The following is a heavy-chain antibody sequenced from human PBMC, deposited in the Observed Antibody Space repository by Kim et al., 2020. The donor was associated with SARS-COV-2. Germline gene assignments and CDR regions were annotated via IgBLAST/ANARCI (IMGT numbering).Heavy chain of an antibody. CDR3: ARHLGWAYFDY. V-gene: IGHV4-59*08. CDR2: IYYSGST. Sequence: SETLSLTCTVSGGSISSYYWSWIRQPPGKGLEWIGYIYYSGSTNYNPSLKSRVTISVDTSKNQFSLKLSSVTAADTAVYYCARHLGWAYFDYWGQGTLVTVSS. J-gene: IGHJ4*02. D-gene: IGHD1-26*01. CDR1: GGSISSYY.